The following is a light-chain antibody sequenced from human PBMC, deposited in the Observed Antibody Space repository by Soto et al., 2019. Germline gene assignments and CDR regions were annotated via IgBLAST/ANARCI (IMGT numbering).Light chain of an antibody. J-gene: IGKJ5*01. CDR3: HPTYRTPPIP. CDR1: QSISSY. CDR2: AAS. Sequence: DIRGTQSPSSLSASVGDRFSITCRASQSISSYLNWYQQKPGKAPKLLIYAASSLQSGVPSRFSGSGSGTDFTLTISSLQPEDSATHYCHPTYRTPPIPLGPGTRREIK. V-gene: IGKV1-39*01.